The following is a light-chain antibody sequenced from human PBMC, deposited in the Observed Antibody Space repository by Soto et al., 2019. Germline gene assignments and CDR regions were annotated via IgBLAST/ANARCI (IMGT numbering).Light chain of an antibody. CDR1: QSIDNY. Sequence: IQMTQPPPSLFASFGERVIITCRTSQSIDNYLNWYQQKPGKAPKLLIYAASTLQSGVPSRFSASGSETDFTLTISSLQPEDFATYYCQQSYTTLFTFGPGTKVDI. J-gene: IGKJ3*01. CDR3: QQSYTTLFT. CDR2: AAS. V-gene: IGKV1-39*01.